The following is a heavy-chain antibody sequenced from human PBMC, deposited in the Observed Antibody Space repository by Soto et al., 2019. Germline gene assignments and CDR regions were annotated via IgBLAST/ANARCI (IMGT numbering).Heavy chain of an antibody. D-gene: IGHD5-12*01. Sequence: QVQLVQSGAEVKKPGSSVKVSCKASGGTFSTSTFTWVRQALGQGLEWMGRTIPLLNVADYAQDFQGRATITADKSTSTAYVELTSLTSKDTAAYYCARDSPIRSTYSGYNATDSLGPGTLGTFSS. CDR3: ARDSPIRSTYSGYNATDS. J-gene: IGHJ4*02. V-gene: IGHV1-69*08. CDR2: TIPLLNVA. CDR1: GGTFSTST.